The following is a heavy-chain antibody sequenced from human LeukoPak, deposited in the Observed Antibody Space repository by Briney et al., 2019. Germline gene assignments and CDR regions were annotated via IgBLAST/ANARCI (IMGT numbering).Heavy chain of an antibody. V-gene: IGHV3-23*01. CDR1: GFTFSSYA. D-gene: IGHD3-10*01. J-gene: IGHJ4*02. CDR3: AKGRSGSYSALDY. Sequence: GRSLRLSCAASGFTFSSYAMNWVRQAPGKGLEWVSAISGSGTTTYYADSVKGRFTISRDNSKNTLYLQMNSLRAEDTAVYYCAKGRSGSYSALDYWGQGTLVTVSS. CDR2: ISGSGTTT.